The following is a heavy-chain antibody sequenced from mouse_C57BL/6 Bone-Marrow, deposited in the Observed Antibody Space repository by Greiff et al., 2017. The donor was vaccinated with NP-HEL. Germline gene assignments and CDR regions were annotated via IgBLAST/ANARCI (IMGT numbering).Heavy chain of an antibody. V-gene: IGHV4-1*01. CDR1: GIDFSRYW. Sequence: EVKLVESGGGLVQPGGSLKLSCAASGIDFSRYWMSWVRRAPGKGLEWIGEINPDSSTINYAPSLKDKFIISRDNAKNTLYLQMSKVRSEDTALYYCARSYYYGSSYYYAMDYWGQGTSVTVSS. J-gene: IGHJ4*01. CDR3: ARSYYYGSSYYYAMDY. D-gene: IGHD1-1*01. CDR2: INPDSSTI.